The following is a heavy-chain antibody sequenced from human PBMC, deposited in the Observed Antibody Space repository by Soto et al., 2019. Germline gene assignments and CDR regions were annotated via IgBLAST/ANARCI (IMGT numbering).Heavy chain of an antibody. D-gene: IGHD3-10*01. CDR3: ARHAISESYYNLGSWGYNWFDP. CDR1: GGSISSSSYY. V-gene: IGHV4-39*01. J-gene: IGHJ5*02. CDR2: IHYSGST. Sequence: QLQLQESGPGLVKPSETLSLTCTVSGGSISSSSYYWGWIRQPPGKGLEWIGGIHYSGSTYYNPSLESRVSISVDTSQNQCSLKLSSVTPADTAVYYCARHAISESYYNLGSWGYNWFDPWGQGTLVTVSS.